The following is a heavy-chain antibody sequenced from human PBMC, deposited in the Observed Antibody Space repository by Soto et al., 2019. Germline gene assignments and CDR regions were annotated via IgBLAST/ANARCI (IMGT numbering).Heavy chain of an antibody. J-gene: IGHJ4*02. Sequence: SETLSLTCAVSGDSVSSNKWWGWVRQSPGKGLEWIADMLHSGTTSYSPSLESRVTLSIDKSKNQFSLKLGSVTAADTAVYYCARRYGSCFDYWGQGTLVTVSS. CDR1: GDSVSSNKW. CDR3: ARRYGSCFDY. V-gene: IGHV4-4*02. D-gene: IGHD5-18*01. CDR2: MLHSGTT.